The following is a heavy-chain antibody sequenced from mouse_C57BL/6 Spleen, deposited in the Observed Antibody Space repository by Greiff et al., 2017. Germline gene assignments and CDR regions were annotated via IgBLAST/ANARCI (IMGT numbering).Heavy chain of an antibody. CDR2: ISYSGST. Sequence: DVQLQESGPGMVKPSQSLSLTCTVTGYSITSGYDWHWIRHFPGNKLEWMGYISYSGSTNYNPSLKSRISITHDTSKNHFFLKLNSVTTEDTATYYCARDGYYDYDGGFAYWGQGTLVTVSA. CDR1: GYSITSGYD. D-gene: IGHD2-4*01. CDR3: ARDGYYDYDGGFAY. V-gene: IGHV3-1*01. J-gene: IGHJ3*01.